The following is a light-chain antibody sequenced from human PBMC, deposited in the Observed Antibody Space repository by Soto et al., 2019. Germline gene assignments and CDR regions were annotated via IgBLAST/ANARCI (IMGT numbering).Light chain of an antibody. V-gene: IGKV1-5*01. J-gene: IGKJ1*01. CDR3: QHYNSYSRT. CDR1: QTVTTW. Sequence: DIQMTQSPSTLSASVGDRVTITCRASQTVTTWLAWYQQKPGKAPKLLIYDASSLESGVPSRFSGSGSGTEYTLTFSSLQPDDFASYYCQHYNSYSRTFGQGPKVEIK. CDR2: DAS.